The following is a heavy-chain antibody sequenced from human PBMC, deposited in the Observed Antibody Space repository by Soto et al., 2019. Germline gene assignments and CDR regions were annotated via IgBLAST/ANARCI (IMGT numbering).Heavy chain of an antibody. CDR1: GYTFTSYA. J-gene: IGHJ4*01. V-gene: IGHV1-3*01. Sequence: GASVNVSCKASGYTFTSYAMHWVRQAPGQRLEWMGWINAGNGNTKYSQKFQARVTITRETSASTAYMQLNSLRSEDTAVYYCASWEGGNYLQYSGHGKMVTVSA. D-gene: IGHD1-26*01. CDR3: ASWEGGNYLQY. CDR2: INAGNGNT.